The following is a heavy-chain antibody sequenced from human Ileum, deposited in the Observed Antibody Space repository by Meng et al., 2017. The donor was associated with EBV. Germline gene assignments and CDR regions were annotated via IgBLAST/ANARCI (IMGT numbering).Heavy chain of an antibody. CDR1: GDSVLSDKTA. Sequence: QLQLQESGPGLVQPAQSLTLSCVSSGDSVLSDKTAWNWFRQAPSRGLEWLGRTYRRSRWYYDYALSVKSRINISPDTSKNQVSLQLNSVTDEDTGIYYCATSRIAKFDRWGQGTLVTVSS. CDR3: ATSRIAKFDR. CDR2: TYRRSRWYY. V-gene: IGHV6-1*02. J-gene: IGHJ5*02.